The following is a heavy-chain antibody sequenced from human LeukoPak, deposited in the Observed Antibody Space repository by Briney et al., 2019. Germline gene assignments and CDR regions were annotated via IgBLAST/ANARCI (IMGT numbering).Heavy chain of an antibody. J-gene: IGHJ4*02. CDR3: AKDLYDTSGYSH. Sequence: GGSLRLSCAASGFTFSSYWMSWVRQAPGKGLEWVANIKQDGSEKYYVDSVKGRFTISRDNSKNMLYVQMNSLRAEDTALYYCAKDLYDTSGYSHWGQGTLVTVSS. CDR2: IKQDGSEK. V-gene: IGHV3-7*03. D-gene: IGHD3-22*01. CDR1: GFTFSSYW.